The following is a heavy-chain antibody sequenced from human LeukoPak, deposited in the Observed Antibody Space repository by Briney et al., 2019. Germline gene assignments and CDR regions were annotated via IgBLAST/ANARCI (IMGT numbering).Heavy chain of an antibody. J-gene: IGHJ4*02. CDR2: IYYSGST. CDR1: GGSISSYY. Sequence: PSETLSLTCTVSGGSISSYYWSWIRQPPGKGLEWIGYIYYSGSTNYNPSLKSRVTISVDTSKNQFSLKLSSVTAADTAVYDCARAYTNVDTAMVSWYFDYWGQGTLVTVSS. CDR3: ARAYTNVDTAMVSWYFDY. D-gene: IGHD5-18*01. V-gene: IGHV4-59*01.